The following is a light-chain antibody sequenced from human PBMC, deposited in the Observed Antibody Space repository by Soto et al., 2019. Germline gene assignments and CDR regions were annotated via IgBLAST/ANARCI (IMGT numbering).Light chain of an antibody. CDR2: GAS. CDR1: QPIADY. J-gene: IGKJ5*01. Sequence: DVQMTQSPASLSASVGDRGTIACRAGQPIADYLNWYQQKPGEAPKVLIFGASSLRSGVPSRFSGSGYGTDFTLTINNLQPEDFATYYCQQTHAVPLTFGQGTRLEIK. V-gene: IGKV1-39*01. CDR3: QQTHAVPLT.